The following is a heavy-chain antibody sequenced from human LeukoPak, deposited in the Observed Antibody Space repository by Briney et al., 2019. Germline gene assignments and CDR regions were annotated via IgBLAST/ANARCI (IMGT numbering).Heavy chain of an antibody. Sequence: PGGSLRLSCTASGFTFINYCMNSARPPPGKGLEWVSSISTNSAFIYYAHSVRGRFTINRDNTKNSLYLQMDSLAADDTAVYFCACLRGPSDYWGQGTLVTVSS. CDR3: ACLRGPSDY. CDR1: GFTFINYC. V-gene: IGHV3-21*01. D-gene: IGHD4-17*01. J-gene: IGHJ4*02. CDR2: ISTNSAFI.